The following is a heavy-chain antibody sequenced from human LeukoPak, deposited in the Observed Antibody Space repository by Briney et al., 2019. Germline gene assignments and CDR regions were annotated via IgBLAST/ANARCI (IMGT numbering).Heavy chain of an antibody. J-gene: IGHJ4*02. CDR2: INHSGST. CDR3: ARSPLYYADYRFDY. V-gene: IGHV4-34*01. CDR1: GGSFSGYY. D-gene: IGHD4-17*01. Sequence: SETLSLTCAVYGGSFSGYYWSWIRQPPGKGLEWIGEINHSGSTNYNPSLKSRVTISVDTSKNQFSLKLSSVTAADTAVYYCARSPLYYADYRFDYWGQGTLVTVSS.